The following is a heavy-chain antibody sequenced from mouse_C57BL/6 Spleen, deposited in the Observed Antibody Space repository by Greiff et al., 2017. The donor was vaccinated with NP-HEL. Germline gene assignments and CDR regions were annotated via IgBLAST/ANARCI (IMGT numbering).Heavy chain of an antibody. V-gene: IGHV5-6*01. CDR1: GFTFSSYG. CDR2: ISSGGSYT. D-gene: IGHD1-1*01. Sequence: EVKLVESGGDLVKPGGSLKLSCAASGFTFSSYGMSWVRQTPDKRLEWVATISSGGSYTYYPDSVKGRFTISRDNAKNTLYLQMSSLKSEDTAMYYCARHDYYGSSSYAMDYWGQGTSVTVSS. CDR3: ARHDYYGSSSYAMDY. J-gene: IGHJ4*01.